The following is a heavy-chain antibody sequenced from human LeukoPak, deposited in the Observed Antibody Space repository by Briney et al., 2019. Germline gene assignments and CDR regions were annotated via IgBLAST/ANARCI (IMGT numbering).Heavy chain of an antibody. CDR2: IYHSGST. V-gene: IGHV4-30-2*05. D-gene: IGHD4-11*01. CDR3: ARGDYSKNDDFDP. CDR1: GGSISSGGYS. Sequence: SQTLSLTCTVSGGSISSGGYSWSWIRQPPGKGLEWIGYIYHSGSTYYNPSLKSRVTISVDTSKNQFSLKLSSVTAADTAVYYCARGDYSKNDDFDPWGQGTLVTVSS. J-gene: IGHJ5*02.